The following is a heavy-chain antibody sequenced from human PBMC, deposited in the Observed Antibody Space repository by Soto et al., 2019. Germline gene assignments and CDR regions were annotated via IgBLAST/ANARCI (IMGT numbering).Heavy chain of an antibody. J-gene: IGHJ5*02. D-gene: IGHD3-16*02. CDR1: GFTFSSYG. Sequence: GGSLRLSCAASGFTFSSYGMHWVRQAPGKGLEWVAVISYDGSNKYYADSVKGRFTISRDNSKNTLYLQMNSLRAEDTAVYYCAKDLRYPPDWFDPWGQGTLVTVSS. CDR2: ISYDGSNK. V-gene: IGHV3-30*18. CDR3: AKDLRYPPDWFDP.